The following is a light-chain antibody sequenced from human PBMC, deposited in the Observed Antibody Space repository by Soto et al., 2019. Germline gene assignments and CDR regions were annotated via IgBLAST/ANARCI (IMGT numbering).Light chain of an antibody. V-gene: IGKV3-20*01. CDR2: EAS. J-gene: IGKJ2*01. Sequence: EIVLTQSPGTLSLSPGDRATLSCRASQSVTSSYLAWFQQKPGQAPRLLIYEASSRATGIPDRFSGSGSGTDFTLTINRLESEDFAVYSCQQYSSSPLTFGQGTKLEIK. CDR3: QQYSSSPLT. CDR1: QSVTSSY.